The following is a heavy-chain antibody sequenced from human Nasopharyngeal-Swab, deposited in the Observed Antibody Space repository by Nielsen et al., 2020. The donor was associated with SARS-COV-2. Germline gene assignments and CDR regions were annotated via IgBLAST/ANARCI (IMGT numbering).Heavy chain of an antibody. J-gene: IGHJ4*02. D-gene: IGHD1-26*01. CDR3: ARGHPIVGATGIDY. V-gene: IGHV3-48*02. Sequence: GESLKISCAASGFTFSSYSMNWVRRAPGKGLEWVSYISSSSSTIYYADSVKGRFTISRGNAKNSLYLQMNSLRDEDTAVYYCARGHPIVGATGIDYWGQGTLVTVSS. CDR1: GFTFSSYS. CDR2: ISSSSSTI.